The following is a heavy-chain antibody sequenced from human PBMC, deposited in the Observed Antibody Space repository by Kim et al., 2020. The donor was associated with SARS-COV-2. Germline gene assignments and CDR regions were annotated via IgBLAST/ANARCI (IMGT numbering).Heavy chain of an antibody. Sequence: YADSGKDRFTIYRDNANNSLYLQMNSRRDEDTAVYYCARGSSWQDAFDIWGQGTMVTVSS. J-gene: IGHJ3*02. V-gene: IGHV3-48*02. CDR3: ARGSSWQDAFDI. D-gene: IGHD6-13*01.